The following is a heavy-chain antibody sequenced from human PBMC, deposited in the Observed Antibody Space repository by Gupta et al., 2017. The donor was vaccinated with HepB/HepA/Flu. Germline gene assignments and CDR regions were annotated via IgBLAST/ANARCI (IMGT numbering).Heavy chain of an antibody. CDR2: ISPEGSIA. D-gene: IGHD2/OR15-2a*01. CDR3: ARGLTAYNADTLYNRLMAY. CDR1: GLTFSAYD. Sequence: QVQLVESGGGVVPPGRSQRLSCAGSGLTFSAYDMHWVRQSPAKGLEWVAIISPEGSIAYYADSVRGRFTISRDNSETTLFLQMNSLRPEDTAVYYCARGLTAYNADTLYNRLMAYWGQGTLVTVAS. V-gene: IGHV3-30*01. J-gene: IGHJ4*02.